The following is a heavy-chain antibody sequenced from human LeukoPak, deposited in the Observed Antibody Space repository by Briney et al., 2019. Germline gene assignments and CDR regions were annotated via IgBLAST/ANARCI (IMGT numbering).Heavy chain of an antibody. CDR3: ARQKARWLQFRPHYYFDY. V-gene: IGHV5-51*01. Sequence: GESLKISCKGSGYSFTSYWIGWVRQMPGKGLDWMGIIYPGDSDTRYSPSFQGQVTISADKSISTAYLQWSSLKASDTAMYYCARQKARWLQFRPHYYFDYWGQGTLVTVSS. J-gene: IGHJ4*02. D-gene: IGHD5-24*01. CDR2: IYPGDSDT. CDR1: GYSFTSYW.